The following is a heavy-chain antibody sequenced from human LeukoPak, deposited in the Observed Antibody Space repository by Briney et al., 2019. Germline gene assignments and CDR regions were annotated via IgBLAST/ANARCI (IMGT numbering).Heavy chain of an antibody. CDR2: ISSNGGST. CDR3: AKELLTGEGMDV. D-gene: IGHD7-27*01. Sequence: PGGSLRLSCAASGFTFSRYSMHWVRQAPGKGLEYVSAISSNGGSTYYANSVKGRFTISRDNSKNTLYLQMGSLRAEDTAVYYCAKELLTGEGMDVWGKGTTVTVSS. J-gene: IGHJ6*04. V-gene: IGHV3-64*01. CDR1: GFTFSRYS.